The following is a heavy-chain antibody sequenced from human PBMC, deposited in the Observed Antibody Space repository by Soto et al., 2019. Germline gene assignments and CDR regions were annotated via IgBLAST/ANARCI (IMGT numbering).Heavy chain of an antibody. CDR3: ARVPVEMATIGYYYSYGLDV. Sequence: TSQSRSVTCTVARDCGTTGSHYSSWIRQPPGNGLEYIGYIFYSETTSYHPSRKSRVTISVDTSKNQFSLKLSSVSAADTALYYCARVPVEMATIGYYYSYGLDVWGQGTTVTVSS. J-gene: IGHJ6*02. CDR2: IFYSETT. D-gene: IGHD5-12*01. CDR1: RDCGTTGSHY. V-gene: IGHV4-61*01.